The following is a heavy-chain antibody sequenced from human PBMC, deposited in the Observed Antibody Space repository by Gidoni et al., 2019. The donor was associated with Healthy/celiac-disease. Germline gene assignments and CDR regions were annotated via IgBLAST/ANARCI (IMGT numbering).Heavy chain of an antibody. CDR3: ARDTSEKKEYYYDY. CDR1: GGSISSGGYY. CDR2: IYYSGST. J-gene: IGHJ4*02. Sequence: VQLQESGPGLVKPSQTLSLTCTVSGGSISSGGYYWSWIRPHPGKGLEWIGYIYYSGSTYYNPSLKSRVTISVDTSKNQFSLKLSSVTAADTAVYYCARDTSEKKEYYYDYWGQGTLVTVSS. D-gene: IGHD6-6*01. V-gene: IGHV4-31*03.